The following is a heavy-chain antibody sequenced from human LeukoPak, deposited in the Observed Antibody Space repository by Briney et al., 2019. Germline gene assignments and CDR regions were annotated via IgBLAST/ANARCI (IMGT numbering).Heavy chain of an antibody. J-gene: IGHJ4*02. Sequence: SETPSLTCTVSGGSISSGGYYWSRIRQHPGKGLEWIGYIYYSGSTYYNPSLKSRVTISVDTSKNQFSLKLSSVTAADTAVYYCARGLRYFDWPPGYWGQGTLVTVSS. CDR3: ARGLRYFDWPPGY. V-gene: IGHV4-31*03. D-gene: IGHD3-9*01. CDR1: GGSISSGGYY. CDR2: IYYSGST.